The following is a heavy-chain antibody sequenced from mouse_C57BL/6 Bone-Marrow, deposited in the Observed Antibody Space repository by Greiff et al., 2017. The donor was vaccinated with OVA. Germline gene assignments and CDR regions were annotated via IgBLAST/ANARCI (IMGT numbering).Heavy chain of an antibody. CDR2: IYPGDGDT. V-gene: IGHV1-82*01. CDR3: ARDTRVGDSYAMDY. J-gene: IGHJ4*01. D-gene: IGHD1-1*02. Sequence: SGPELVKPGASVKISCKASGYAFSSSWMNWVKQRPGKGLEWIGRIYPGDGDTNYNGKFKGKATLPADKSSSTAYMKLSSLTSEVSAVYCSARDTRVGDSYAMDYWGQGTSVTVSS. CDR1: GYAFSSSW.